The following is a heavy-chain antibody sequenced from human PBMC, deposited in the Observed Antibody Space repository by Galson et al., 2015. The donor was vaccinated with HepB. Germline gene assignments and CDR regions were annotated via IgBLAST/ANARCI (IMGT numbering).Heavy chain of an antibody. CDR2: INPNSGGT. CDR3: ARVGSAMVRGVNGWFDP. D-gene: IGHD3-10*01. J-gene: IGHJ5*02. V-gene: IGHV1-2*04. Sequence: SVKVSCKASGYTFTGYYMHWVRQAPGQGLEWMGWINPNSGGTNYAQKFQGWVTMTRDTSISTAYMELSRLRSDDTAVYYCARVGSAMVRGVNGWFDPWGQGTLVTVSS. CDR1: GYTFTGYY.